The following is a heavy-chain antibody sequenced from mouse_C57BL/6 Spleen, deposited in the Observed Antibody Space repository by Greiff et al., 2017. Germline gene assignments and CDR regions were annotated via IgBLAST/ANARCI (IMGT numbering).Heavy chain of an antibody. V-gene: IGHV1-62-2*01. CDR2: FYPGSGSI. J-gene: IGHJ2*01. CDR1: GYTFTEYT. D-gene: IGHD1-1*01. Sequence: LQESGAELVKPGASVKLSCKASGYTFTEYTIHWVKQRSGQGLEWIGWFYPGSGSIKYNEKFKDKATLTADKSSSTVYMELSRLTSEDSAVYFCARHEGNYYGSSFYYFDYWGQGTTLTVSS. CDR3: ARHEGNYYGSSFYYFDY.